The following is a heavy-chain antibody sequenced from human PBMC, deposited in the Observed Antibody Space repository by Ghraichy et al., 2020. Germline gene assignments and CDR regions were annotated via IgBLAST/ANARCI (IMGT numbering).Heavy chain of an antibody. V-gene: IGHV3-23*01. D-gene: IGHD6-19*01. CDR2: ISGSGGST. CDR3: AKAGSGWYWDY. CDR1: GFTFSSYA. Sequence: GESLNISCAASGFTFSSYAMSWVRQAPGKGLEWVSAISGSGGSTYYADSVKGRFTISRDNSKNTLYLQMNSLRAEDTAVYYCAKAGSGWYWDYWGQGTLVTVSS. J-gene: IGHJ4*02.